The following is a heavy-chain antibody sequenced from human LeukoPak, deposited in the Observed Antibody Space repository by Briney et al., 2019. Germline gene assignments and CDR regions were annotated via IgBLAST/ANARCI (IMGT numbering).Heavy chain of an antibody. CDR2: ISYDGSNK. J-gene: IGHJ4*02. CDR1: GFTFSSYG. V-gene: IGHV3-30*03. Sequence: GGSLRLSCAASGFTFSSYGMHWVRQAPGKGLEWVAVISYDGSNKYYADSVKGRFTISRDNSKNTLYLQMNSLRAEDTAVYYCARVSGPADYWGQGTLVTVSS. CDR3: ARVSGPADY.